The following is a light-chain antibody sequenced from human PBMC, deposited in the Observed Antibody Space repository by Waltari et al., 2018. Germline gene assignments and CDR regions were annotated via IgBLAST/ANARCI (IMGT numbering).Light chain of an antibody. CDR2: HVT. V-gene: IGLV2-8*01. Sequence: QSALTQPPSASGSPGQTVPISCAGTSSDVGRSDYVSWYQKHPGQAPKLLIYHVTKRPSGVPDRFSGSKSGNTASLTVSGLQAEDEADYYCSSNAGINNFVFGGGTKLTVL. J-gene: IGLJ2*01. CDR1: SSDVGRSDY. CDR3: SSNAGINNFV.